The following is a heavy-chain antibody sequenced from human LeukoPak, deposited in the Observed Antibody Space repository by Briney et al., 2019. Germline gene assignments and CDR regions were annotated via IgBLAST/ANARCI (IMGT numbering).Heavy chain of an antibody. V-gene: IGHV3-23*01. Sequence: PGGSLRLSCAASGFTFSSYAMSWVRQARGKGLEWVSAISGSGGSTYYADSVKGRFTISRDNSKNTLYLQMNSLRAEDTAVYYCANPDSSGWYGGFDYWAREPWSPSPQ. J-gene: IGHJ4*02. CDR1: GFTFSSYA. CDR2: ISGSGGST. D-gene: IGHD6-19*01. CDR3: ANPDSSGWYGGFDY.